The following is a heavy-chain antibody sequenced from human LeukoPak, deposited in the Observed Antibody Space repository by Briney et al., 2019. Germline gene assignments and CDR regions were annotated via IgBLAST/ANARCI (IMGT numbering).Heavy chain of an antibody. Sequence: ASVKVSCKASGYTFITYGITWVRQAPGQGLEWMGWISAFNGNTNYAQKLQDRVTMTTDTSTGTGYMELRSLRSDDTAVYYCARGKRYFDWSPHYDWGQGTLVTVSS. V-gene: IGHV1-18*01. D-gene: IGHD3-9*01. J-gene: IGHJ4*02. CDR3: ARGKRYFDWSPHYD. CDR1: GYTFITYG. CDR2: ISAFNGNT.